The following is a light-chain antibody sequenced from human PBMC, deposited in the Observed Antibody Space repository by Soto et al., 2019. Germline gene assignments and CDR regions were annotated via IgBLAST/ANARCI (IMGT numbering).Light chain of an antibody. CDR3: LQDYDYPRT. V-gene: IGKV1-6*01. CDR1: QGIRTE. J-gene: IGKJ1*01. CDR2: AAS. Sequence: ATQMTQSPSSLSASVGDRVTITCRASQGIRTELGWYQQKPGEAPKLLIYAASTLQSGVPSRFSGRGSGTDFTLTISSLQPEDFATYYCLQDYDYPRTFGQGTKV.